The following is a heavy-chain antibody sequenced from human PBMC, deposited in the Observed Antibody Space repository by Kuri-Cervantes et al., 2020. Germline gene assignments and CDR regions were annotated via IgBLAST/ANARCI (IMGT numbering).Heavy chain of an antibody. J-gene: IGHJ5*02. CDR2: IYHSGST. V-gene: IGHV4-30-2*01. CDR1: GGSISSGGYS. Sequence: LRLSCAVSGGSISSGGYSWSWIRQPPGKGLEWIGYIYHSGSTYYNPSLKSRVTISVDRSKNQFSLKLSSVTAADTAVYYCARGVASPNWFDPWGQGTLVTVSS. CDR3: ARGVASPNWFDP. D-gene: IGHD2-15*01.